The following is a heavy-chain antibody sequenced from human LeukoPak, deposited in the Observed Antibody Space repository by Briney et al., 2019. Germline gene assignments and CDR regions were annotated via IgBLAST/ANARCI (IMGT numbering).Heavy chain of an antibody. CDR2: ISGSGGST. J-gene: IGHJ4*02. CDR3: AKRYCSGGTCYSGYDY. V-gene: IGHV3-23*01. D-gene: IGHD2-15*01. CDR1: GFTFSSYA. Sequence: GGSLRLSCAASGFTFSSYAMSWVRQAPGKGLEWVSAISGSGGSTYYADSVKGRFTISRDNSKNTLYLQMNSLRAEDTAVYYCAKRYCSGGTCYSGYDYWGQGTLVTVSS.